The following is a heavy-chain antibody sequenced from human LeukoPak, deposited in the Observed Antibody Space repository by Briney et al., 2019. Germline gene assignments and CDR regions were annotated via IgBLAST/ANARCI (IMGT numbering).Heavy chain of an antibody. D-gene: IGHD3-22*01. CDR3: AADYDSSGYSLPDY. CDR1: GFTFSSYA. V-gene: IGHV3-23*01. J-gene: IGHJ4*02. CDR2: ISGSGGST. Sequence: GGSLRLSCAASGFTFSSYAMSWVRQAPGKGLEWVSAISGSGGSTYYADSVKGRFTVSRDNSRNTLYLQMNSLRAEDTAVYYCAADYDSSGYSLPDYWGQGALVTVSS.